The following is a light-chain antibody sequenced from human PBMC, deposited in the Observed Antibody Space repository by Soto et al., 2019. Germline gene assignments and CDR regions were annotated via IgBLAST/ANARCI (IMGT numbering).Light chain of an antibody. CDR3: QHYGTSLYT. CDR2: GAS. CDR1: QIISSTY. V-gene: IGKV3-20*01. Sequence: DIVLTQSPGTLSLSPGERATLSCRASQIISSTYLGWYQQKPGQAPRLLIYGASSRATGIPDRFSGSGSGTDCTLTISRLEPEDFAGYYCQHYGTSLYTFGQGTKLEIK. J-gene: IGKJ2*01.